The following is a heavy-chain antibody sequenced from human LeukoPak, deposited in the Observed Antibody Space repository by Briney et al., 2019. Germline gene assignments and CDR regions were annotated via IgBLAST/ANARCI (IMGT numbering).Heavy chain of an antibody. J-gene: IGHJ3*02. CDR2: IYSGGST. V-gene: IGHV3-53*01. CDR3: ARFLSSGWYDAFDI. Sequence: GGSLRLSCAASGFTVSSNYMSWVRQAPGKGLEWVSVIYSGGSTYYADSVKGRFTISRDNSKNTLYLQMNSLRAEDTAVYYCARFLSSGWYDAFDIWGQGTMVTVSS. CDR1: GFTVSSNY. D-gene: IGHD6-19*01.